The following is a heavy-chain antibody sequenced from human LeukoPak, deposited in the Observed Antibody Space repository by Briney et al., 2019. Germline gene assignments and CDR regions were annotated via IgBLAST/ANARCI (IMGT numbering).Heavy chain of an antibody. CDR2: IYYSGST. D-gene: IGHD5-24*01. V-gene: IGHV4-30-4*01. J-gene: IGHJ4*02. CDR3: AREVTVEMATIRSFWFDY. CDR1: DGSISSGDYY. Sequence: SQTLSLTCTVSDGSISSGDYYWSWIRQPPGKGLEWIGYIYYSGSTYYNPSLKSRVTISVDTSKNQFSLKLSSVTAADTAVYYCAREVTVEMATIRSFWFDYWGQGTLVTVSS.